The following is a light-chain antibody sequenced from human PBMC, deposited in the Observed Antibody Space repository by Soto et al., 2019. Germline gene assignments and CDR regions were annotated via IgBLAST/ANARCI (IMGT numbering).Light chain of an antibody. CDR2: DAS. CDR3: QQYGSSHLT. V-gene: IGKV3-20*01. J-gene: IGKJ5*01. Sequence: SPGTLSLSPWERATLSCRASQSVSSSYLAWYQQKPGQTPRLLIYDASSRPTGIPDRFSGSGSGTDFTLTISRLEPEDFAIYFCQQYGSSHLTFGQGTRLEIK. CDR1: QSVSSSY.